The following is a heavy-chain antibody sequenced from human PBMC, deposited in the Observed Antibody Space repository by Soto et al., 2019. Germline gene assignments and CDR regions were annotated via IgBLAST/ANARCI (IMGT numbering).Heavy chain of an antibody. D-gene: IGHD6-19*01. V-gene: IGHV1-3*01. CDR3: ARSGVRIAGSSSGWYVKDYYYYYYMDV. Sequence: GASVKVSCKASGYTFTSYAMHWVRQAPGQRLEWMGWINAGNGNTKYSQKFQGRVTITRDTSASTAYMELSSLRSEDTAVYYCARSGVRIAGSSSGWYVKDYYYYYYMDVWGKGTTVTVSS. CDR2: INAGNGNT. CDR1: GYTFTSYA. J-gene: IGHJ6*03.